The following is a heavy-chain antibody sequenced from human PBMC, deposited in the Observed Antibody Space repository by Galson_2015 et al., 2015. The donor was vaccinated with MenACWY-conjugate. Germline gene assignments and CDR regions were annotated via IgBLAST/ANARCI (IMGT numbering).Heavy chain of an antibody. CDR1: GGSVSIGSYY. Sequence: SETLSLTCTVSGGSVSIGSYYWSWIRQPPGKGLEWIGYIYYSGSTNYNPSLKSRVTISVDTSKNQFSLKLSSVTAADTAVYYCARVQGGGDPAARLDYWGQGTLVTVSS. V-gene: IGHV4-61*01. D-gene: IGHD2-21*02. J-gene: IGHJ4*02. CDR3: ARVQGGGDPAARLDY. CDR2: IYYSGST.